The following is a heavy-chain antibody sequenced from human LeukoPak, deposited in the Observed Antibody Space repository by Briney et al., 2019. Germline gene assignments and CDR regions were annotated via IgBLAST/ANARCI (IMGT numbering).Heavy chain of an antibody. J-gene: IGHJ6*02. CDR1: GFTFSSSA. CDR2: ISGSGGNT. Sequence: GGSLRLSCAASGFTFSSSAMSWVRQAPGKGLEWVSGISGSGGNTHYADSVKGRVTISRDNSKNTLYLQMNSLRAEDTAVYYCAKGYYSGMDVWGQGTTVTASS. V-gene: IGHV3-23*01. CDR3: AKGYYSGMDV.